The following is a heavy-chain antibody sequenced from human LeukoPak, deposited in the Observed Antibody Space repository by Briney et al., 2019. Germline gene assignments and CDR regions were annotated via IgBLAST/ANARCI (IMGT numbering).Heavy chain of an antibody. D-gene: IGHD3-10*01. Sequence: GGSLRLSCAASGFTFTIHWMHWVRQVPGKGLVWVSRIRPYGVETNHADSVKGRFTPSRDNAKNTLYLQMTSLGGEDTAVYYCGRGAVLGSGSIDYWGRGVLVTVSS. V-gene: IGHV3-74*01. J-gene: IGHJ4*02. CDR2: IRPYGVET. CDR1: GFTFTIHW. CDR3: GRGAVLGSGSIDY.